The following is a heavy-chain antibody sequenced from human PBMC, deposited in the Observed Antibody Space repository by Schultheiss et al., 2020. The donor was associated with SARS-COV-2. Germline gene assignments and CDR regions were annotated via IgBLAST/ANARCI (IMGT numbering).Heavy chain of an antibody. V-gene: IGHV4-59*08. J-gene: IGHJ6*03. CDR1: GGSISSYY. CDR2: IYYSGST. Sequence: SETLSLTCTVSGGSISSYYWSWIRQPPGKGLEWIGYIYYSGSTNYNPSLKSRVTMSVDTSKNQFSLKLSYVTAADTAVYYCARSGWGRFHYMDVWGKGTTVTVSS. D-gene: IGHD6-19*01. CDR3: ARSGWGRFHYMDV.